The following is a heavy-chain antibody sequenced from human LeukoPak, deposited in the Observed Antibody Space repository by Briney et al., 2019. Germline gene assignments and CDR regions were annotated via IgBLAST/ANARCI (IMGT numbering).Heavy chain of an antibody. CDR2: IYYSGST. J-gene: IGHJ4*02. CDR1: GGSISFYY. Sequence: SETLSLTCTVSGGSISFYYWSWIRQPPGKGLEWIGYIYYSGSTNYNPSLKSRVTISVDTSKNHFSLKLTSVTAADTAVYYCARLRYFDWLRGGYFDYWGQGTLVTVSS. D-gene: IGHD3-9*01. CDR3: ARLRYFDWLRGGYFDY. V-gene: IGHV4-59*08.